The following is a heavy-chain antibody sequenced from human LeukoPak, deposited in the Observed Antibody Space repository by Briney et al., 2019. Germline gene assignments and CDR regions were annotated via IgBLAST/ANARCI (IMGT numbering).Heavy chain of an antibody. Sequence: PSETLSLTCTVSGGSISSSSYYWGWIRQPPGKGLEWIGSIYYSGSTYYNPSLKSRVTISVDTSKNQFSLKLSSVTAADTAVYYCARQLVWDSSGYYALDYWGQGTLVTVSS. CDR2: IYYSGST. J-gene: IGHJ4*02. D-gene: IGHD3-22*01. V-gene: IGHV4-39*01. CDR1: GGSISSSSYY. CDR3: ARQLVWDSSGYYALDY.